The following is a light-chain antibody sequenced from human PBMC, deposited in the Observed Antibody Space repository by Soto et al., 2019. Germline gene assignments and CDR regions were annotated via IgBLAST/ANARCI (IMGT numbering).Light chain of an antibody. Sequence: DIQMTQSPSSLSASVGDRVTITCRASQSISSYLYWYQQKPGKAPKLLIYAASSLQSGVPSRFSGSGSGTDFTLTISSLHPEDFATYYCQQSYSSLLTFGGGTKVDIK. CDR3: QQSYSSLLT. V-gene: IGKV1-39*01. J-gene: IGKJ4*01. CDR1: QSISSY. CDR2: AAS.